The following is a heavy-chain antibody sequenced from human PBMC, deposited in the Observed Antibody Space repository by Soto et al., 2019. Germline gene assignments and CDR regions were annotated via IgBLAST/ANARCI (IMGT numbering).Heavy chain of an antibody. V-gene: IGHV3-33*01. Sequence: QVQLVESGGGVVQPGRSLRLSCAASGFTFSSYGMHWVRQAPGKGLEWVAVIWYDGSNKFYADSVKGRFTISRDNSKNPLYLQVNSLRGEDTALYYCARPLIYDSSGGWSMYRFDYWGQGALVTVSS. CDR3: ARPLIYDSSGGWSMYRFDY. D-gene: IGHD3-22*01. J-gene: IGHJ4*02. CDR1: GFTFSSYG. CDR2: IWYDGSNK.